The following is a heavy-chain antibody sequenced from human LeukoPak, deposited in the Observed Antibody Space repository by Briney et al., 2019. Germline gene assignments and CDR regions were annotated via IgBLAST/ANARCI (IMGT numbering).Heavy chain of an antibody. V-gene: IGHV3-23*01. D-gene: IGHD5-12*01. CDR2: IVASSGST. CDR1: GFTFSSYA. J-gene: IGHJ4*02. Sequence: GGSLRLSCAASGFTFSSYAMSWVRQAPGKGPEWVSLIVASSGSTFYADSVKGRFTISRDSSKNTLYLQMNSLRAEDMAVYYCAKGAYDYIEMGYFDYWGQGTLVTVSS. CDR3: AKGAYDYIEMGYFDY.